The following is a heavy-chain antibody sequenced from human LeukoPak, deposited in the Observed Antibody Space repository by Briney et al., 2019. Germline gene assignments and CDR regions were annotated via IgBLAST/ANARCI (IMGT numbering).Heavy chain of an antibody. D-gene: IGHD6-19*01. CDR3: AKGRRQWLVLYYFDY. Sequence: GGSLRLSCAASGFTFSDYYMSWIRQAPGKGLEWVSAISGSGGSTYYADSVKGRFTISRDNSKNTLYLQMNSLRAEDTAVYYCAKGRRQWLVLYYFDYWGQGTLVTVSS. V-gene: IGHV3-23*01. CDR1: GFTFSDYY. J-gene: IGHJ4*02. CDR2: ISGSGGST.